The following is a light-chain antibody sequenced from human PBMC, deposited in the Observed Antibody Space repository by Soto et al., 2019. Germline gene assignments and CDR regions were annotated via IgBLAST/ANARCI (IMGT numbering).Light chain of an antibody. CDR2: DAS. J-gene: IGKJ1*01. Sequence: DIQMTQSPSTLSAPVGDRVTISYRASQSISRWLAWYQQKPGKAPNLLIYDASSLQSGVPSRFSGIGSGTEFTLTISSLQPDDFATYYCQQYNSHWTFGQGTKVDIK. V-gene: IGKV1-5*01. CDR1: QSISRW. CDR3: QQYNSHWT.